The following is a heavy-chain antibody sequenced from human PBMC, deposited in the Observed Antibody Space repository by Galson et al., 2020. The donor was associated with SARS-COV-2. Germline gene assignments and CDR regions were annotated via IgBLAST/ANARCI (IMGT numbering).Heavy chain of an antibody. J-gene: IGHJ6*02. V-gene: IGHV3-30*18. CDR1: GLTLSSSG. CDR3: AKEYRYYDILTGDCATHYYDYYYGMDV. CDR2: ISHDGSNQ. Sequence: GGSLRLSCEASGLTLSSSGMHWVRKAPGKGLEWVAVISHDGSNQDYADSVKGRSTISRDNSKNTLDLQMNSLRAEDSAVYYGAKEYRYYDILTGDCATHYYDYYYGMDVWGQGTTVTASS. D-gene: IGHD3-9*01.